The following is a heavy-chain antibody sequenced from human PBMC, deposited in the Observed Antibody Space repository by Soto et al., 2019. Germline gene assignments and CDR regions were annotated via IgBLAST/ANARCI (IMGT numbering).Heavy chain of an antibody. V-gene: IGHV1-69*04. D-gene: IGHD3-9*01. J-gene: IGHJ4*02. CDR1: GGTFSSYT. CDR3: AREEGHYDILTGYSYYFDY. Sequence: SVKVSCKASGGTFSSYTISWVRQAPGQGLEWMGRIIPILGIANYAQKFQGRVTITADKSTSTAYMELSSLRSEDTAVYYCAREEGHYDILTGYSYYFDYWGQGTLVTVSS. CDR2: IIPILGIA.